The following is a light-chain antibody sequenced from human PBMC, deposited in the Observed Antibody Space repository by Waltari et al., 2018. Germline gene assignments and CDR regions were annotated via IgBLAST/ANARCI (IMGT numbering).Light chain of an antibody. Sequence: QSALTQPPSASGSPGQSVTISCTGTSTDIGVYNFVSWYQQHPGKPPKPLVSEVSGRPPGVPDRFSGSKSGITASLTVFGLQTEDEADYYCASFAGSNTLFGGGTKLTVL. V-gene: IGLV2-8*01. CDR3: ASFAGSNTL. CDR1: STDIGVYNF. J-gene: IGLJ2*01. CDR2: EVS.